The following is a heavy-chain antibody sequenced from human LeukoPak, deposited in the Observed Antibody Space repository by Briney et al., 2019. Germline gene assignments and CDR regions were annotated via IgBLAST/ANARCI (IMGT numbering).Heavy chain of an antibody. D-gene: IGHD2-21*01. V-gene: IGHV4-4*07. CDR2: IYTSGSP. J-gene: IGHJ4*02. CDR3: ARSDWSYFDY. Sequence: SETLSLTCTVSGGSLSSYYWSWVRQPAGKGLEWVGRIYTSGSPNYNPSLKSRVTMSVDTSKSQFSLTLSSVTAADTAVYYCARSDWSYFDYWGQGTLVTVSS. CDR1: GGSLSSYY.